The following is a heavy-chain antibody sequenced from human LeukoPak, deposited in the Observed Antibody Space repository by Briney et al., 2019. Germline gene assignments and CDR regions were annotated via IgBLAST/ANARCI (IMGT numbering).Heavy chain of an antibody. CDR1: GGSISSYY. Sequence: PSETLSLTCTVSGGSISSYYWSWIRQPAGKGLEWIGRIYTSGSTNYNPSPKSRVTMSVDTSKNQFSLKLSSVTAADTAVYYCARLLVPSYYYGMDVWGQGTTVTVSS. CDR2: IYTSGST. J-gene: IGHJ6*02. CDR3: ARLLVPSYYYGMDV. V-gene: IGHV4-4*07. D-gene: IGHD6-13*01.